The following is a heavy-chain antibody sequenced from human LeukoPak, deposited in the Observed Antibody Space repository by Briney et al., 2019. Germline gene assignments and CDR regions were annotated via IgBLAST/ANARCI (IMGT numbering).Heavy chain of an antibody. CDR2: ISAYNGNT. CDR1: GYTFTSYA. J-gene: IGHJ4*02. V-gene: IGHV1-18*01. Sequence: ASVKVSCKASGYTFTSYAMNWVRQAPGQGLEWMGWISAYNGNTNYAQKLQGRVTMTTDTSTSTAYMELRSLRSDDTAVYYCARYGISNDILTGYYSKSDYWGQGTLVTVSS. D-gene: IGHD3-9*01. CDR3: ARYGISNDILTGYYSKSDY.